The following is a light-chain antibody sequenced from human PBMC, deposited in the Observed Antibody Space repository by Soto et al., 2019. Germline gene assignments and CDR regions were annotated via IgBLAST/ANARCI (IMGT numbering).Light chain of an antibody. Sequence: DIVLTQSPASLSLSPGERASLSCRASESVSSNLAWYQHKPGQAPRLLIYADSNRATGIPARFSGSGSGTDFTLTISSLEPEDFSVYYCQQRYNWPITFGQGTRLEIK. V-gene: IGKV3-11*01. J-gene: IGKJ5*01. CDR1: ESVSSN. CDR2: ADS. CDR3: QQRYNWPIT.